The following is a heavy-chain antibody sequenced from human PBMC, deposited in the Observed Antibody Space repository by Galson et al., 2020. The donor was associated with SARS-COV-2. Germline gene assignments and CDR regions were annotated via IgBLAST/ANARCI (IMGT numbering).Heavy chain of an antibody. D-gene: IGHD2-2*01. CDR2: IYPGDSDT. J-gene: IGHJ5*02. Sequence: GGSLKISCQASGYRFTSYWIGWVRQMPGKGLEWLGIIYPGDSDTRYSPSFQGQVTISVDKSISTAYLQWSSLKASDTAIYYCARGGYCSRSSCHYNWFAPWGQGTLVIVSS. CDR3: ARGGYCSRSSCHYNWFAP. V-gene: IGHV5-51*01. CDR1: GYRFTSYW.